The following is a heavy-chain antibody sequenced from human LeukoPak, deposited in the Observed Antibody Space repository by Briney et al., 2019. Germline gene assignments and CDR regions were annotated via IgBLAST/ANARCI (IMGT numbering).Heavy chain of an antibody. J-gene: IGHJ3*02. CDR2: IYSGGST. CDR3: ARDGSADAFDI. CDR1: GFTVSSNY. V-gene: IGHV3-53*01. Sequence: GGSLRLSCAASGFTVSSNYMSWVRQAPGKGLEWVSVIYSGGSTYYADSVKGRFTISRDNSKNTLYPQMNSLRAEDTAVYYCARDGSADAFDIWGQGTMVTVSS.